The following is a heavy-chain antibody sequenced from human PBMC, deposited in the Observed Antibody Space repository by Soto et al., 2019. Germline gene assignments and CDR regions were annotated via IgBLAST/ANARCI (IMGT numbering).Heavy chain of an antibody. D-gene: IGHD6-19*01. CDR2: ISYSGYT. CDR1: GGSIRNDNFY. Sequence: QVQLQESGQGLVKPSQTLSLTCTVSGGSIRNDNFYWSYLRQRPGKSLEWIGYISYSGYTYYHPYRMSRAVISVSPSNNHYSLILNSMTAAYTAVYYCARKLERTVTGRAAFGSSGRGTFVTVCS. V-gene: IGHV4-31*03. J-gene: IGHJ3*02. CDR3: ARKLERTVTGRAAFGS.